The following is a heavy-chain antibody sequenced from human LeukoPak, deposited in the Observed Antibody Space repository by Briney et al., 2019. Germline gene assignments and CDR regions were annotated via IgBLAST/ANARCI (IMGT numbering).Heavy chain of an antibody. CDR3: ARHRWFGEHGDAFDI. CDR2: IYYSGST. V-gene: IGHV4-59*08. CDR1: GGSISSYY. Sequence: PSETLSLTCTVSGGSISSYYWSWIRQPPGKGLEWIGYIYYSGSTNYNPSLKSRVTISVDTSKNQFSLKLSSVTAADTAVYYCARHRWFGEHGDAFDIWGQGTMVTVSS. J-gene: IGHJ3*02. D-gene: IGHD3-10*01.